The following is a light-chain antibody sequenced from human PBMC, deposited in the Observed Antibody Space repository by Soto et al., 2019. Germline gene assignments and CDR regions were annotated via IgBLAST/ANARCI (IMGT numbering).Light chain of an antibody. Sequence: EIVLTQSPGTLSLSPGERATLSCRASQSVSSSYLAWYQQKPGQAPRLLIYGASSRATGIPDRFSGSGSGTDFALTISRLAPEDFAVYYCPQYGSSFGPGTKVDIK. CDR2: GAS. J-gene: IGKJ3*01. CDR1: QSVSSSY. V-gene: IGKV3-20*01. CDR3: PQYGSS.